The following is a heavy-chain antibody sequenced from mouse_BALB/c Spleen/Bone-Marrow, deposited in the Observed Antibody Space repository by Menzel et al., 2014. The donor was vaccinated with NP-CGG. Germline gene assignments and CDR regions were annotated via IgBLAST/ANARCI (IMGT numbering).Heavy chain of an antibody. CDR3: TRRAAYYFDY. CDR2: INPSSGYT. J-gene: IGHJ2*01. D-gene: IGHD3-3*01. CDR1: GCTFTSYP. Sequence: VQRVESGAELARPGASVWMSCKASGCTFTSYPMNWVKQRPGQGLEWIGYINPSSGYTNYNQKFKDKATLTADKSSSTAYMQLSSLTSEDSAVYYCTRRAAYYFDYWGQGTTLTVSS. V-gene: IGHV1-4*01.